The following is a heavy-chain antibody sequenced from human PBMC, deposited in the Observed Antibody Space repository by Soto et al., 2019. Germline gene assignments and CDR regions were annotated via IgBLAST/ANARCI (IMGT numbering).Heavy chain of an antibody. CDR2: INHSGST. J-gene: IGHJ6*03. CDR1: GGSFSGYY. Sequence: SETLSLTCAVYGGSFSGYYWSWIRQPPGKGLEWIGEINHSGSTNYNPSLKSRVTISVDTSKNQFSLKLSSVTAADTAVYYCARASGYCSSTSCYLDYYYYYMDVWGKGTTVTVSS. CDR3: ARASGYCSSTSCYLDYYYYYMDV. D-gene: IGHD2-2*03. V-gene: IGHV4-34*01.